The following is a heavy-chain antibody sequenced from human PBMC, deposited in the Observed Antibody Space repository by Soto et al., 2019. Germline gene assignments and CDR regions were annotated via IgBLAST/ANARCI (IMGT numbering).Heavy chain of an antibody. Sequence: SETLSLTCTVSGGSISSSSYYWGWIRQPPGKGLEWIGSIYYSGSTYYNPSLKSRVTISVDTSKNQFSLKLSSVTAADTAVYYCARQPILSYDILPGPRGSFDSCGPGPLPTV. V-gene: IGHV4-39*01. J-gene: IGHJ4*02. CDR3: ARQPILSYDILPGPRGSFDS. CDR2: IYYSGST. CDR1: GGSISSSSYY. D-gene: IGHD3-9*01.